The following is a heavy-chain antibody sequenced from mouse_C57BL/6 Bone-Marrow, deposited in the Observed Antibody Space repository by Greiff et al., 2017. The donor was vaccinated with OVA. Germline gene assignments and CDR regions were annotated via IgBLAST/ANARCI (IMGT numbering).Heavy chain of an antibody. CDR3: ARRITTVVATDYFDY. J-gene: IGHJ2*01. Sequence: QVQLQQSGAELAKPGASVKLSCKASGYTFTSYWMHWVKQRPGQGLEWIGYINPSSGYPKYTQKFKDKATLTADKSSSTAYMKLSSLTYEDSAVYYCARRITTVVATDYFDYWGQGTTLTVSS. D-gene: IGHD1-1*01. CDR1: GYTFTSYW. CDR2: INPSSGYP. V-gene: IGHV1-7*01.